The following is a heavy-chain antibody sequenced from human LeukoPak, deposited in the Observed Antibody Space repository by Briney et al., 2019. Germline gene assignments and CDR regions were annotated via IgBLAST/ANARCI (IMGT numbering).Heavy chain of an antibody. Sequence: GGSLRLSCAASGFTFSSYSMNWVRQAPGKGLEWVSSISSSSSCIYYADSVKGRFTISRDNAKNSLYLQMNSLRAEDTAVYYCARSAIYTNYFDYWGQGTLVTVSS. V-gene: IGHV3-21*01. CDR1: GFTFSSYS. CDR3: ARSAIYTNYFDY. D-gene: IGHD5-18*01. J-gene: IGHJ4*02. CDR2: ISSSSSCI.